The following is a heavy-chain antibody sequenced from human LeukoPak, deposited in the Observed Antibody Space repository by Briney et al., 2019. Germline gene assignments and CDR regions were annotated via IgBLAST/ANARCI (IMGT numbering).Heavy chain of an antibody. Sequence: PGGSLRLSCAACGFTFSSYAMHWVRQAPGKGLEWVAVISYDGSNKYYADSVKGRFTISRDNSKNTLYLQMNSLRAEDTAVYYCTRGLYDSSGPEDVGYFDYWGQGTLVTVSS. J-gene: IGHJ4*02. V-gene: IGHV3-30-3*01. CDR1: GFTFSSYA. CDR3: TRGLYDSSGPEDVGYFDY. CDR2: ISYDGSNK. D-gene: IGHD3-22*01.